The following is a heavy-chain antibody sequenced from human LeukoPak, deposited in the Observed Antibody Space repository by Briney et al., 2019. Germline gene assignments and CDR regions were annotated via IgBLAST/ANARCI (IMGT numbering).Heavy chain of an antibody. CDR1: GFIFSNYG. J-gene: IGHJ4*02. V-gene: IGHV3-23*01. Sequence: GGSLRLSCAASGFIFSNYGMNWVRQAPGKGLEWVSAIYSGGTTYYADSVRGRFTISRDNSKNTLYLLMNSLRAEDTAMYHCARQTGESTNFDNWGQGTLVTVSS. CDR3: ARQTGESTNFDN. D-gene: IGHD2-2*01. CDR2: IYSGGTT.